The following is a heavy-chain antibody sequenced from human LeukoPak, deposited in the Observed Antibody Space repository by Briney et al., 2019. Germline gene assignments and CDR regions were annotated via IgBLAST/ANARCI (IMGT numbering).Heavy chain of an antibody. D-gene: IGHD5-12*01. V-gene: IGHV4-34*01. J-gene: IGHJ5*02. CDR1: GGSFSGYY. Sequence: SETLSLTCAVYGGSFSGYYWSWIRQPPGKGLEWIGEINHSGSTNYNPSLKSRVTTSVDTSKNQSSLKLSSVTAADTAVYYCARPRGYSGYEWFNWFDPWGQGTLVTVSS. CDR2: INHSGST. CDR3: ARPRGYSGYEWFNWFDP.